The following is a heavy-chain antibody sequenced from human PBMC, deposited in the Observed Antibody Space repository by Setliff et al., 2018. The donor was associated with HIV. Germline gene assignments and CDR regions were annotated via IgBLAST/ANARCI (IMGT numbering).Heavy chain of an antibody. CDR1: GFTFRSYE. Sequence: PGGSLRLSCAASGFTFRSYEMNWVRQAPGKGLEWVSYISRSGSTIHYADSVKGRFTISRDNAKNSLYLQMNSLRAEDTAVYYCAKQTVSSSWSNWFDPWGQGTLVTVSS. D-gene: IGHD6-13*01. V-gene: IGHV3-48*03. CDR3: AKQTVSSSWSNWFDP. CDR2: ISRSGSTI. J-gene: IGHJ5*02.